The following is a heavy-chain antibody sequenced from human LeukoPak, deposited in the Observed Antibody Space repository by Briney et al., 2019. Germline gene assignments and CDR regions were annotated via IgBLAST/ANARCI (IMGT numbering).Heavy chain of an antibody. V-gene: IGHV4-34*01. CDR1: GGSFSGYY. Sequence: PSESLSLTCAVYGGSFSGYYWSWIRQPPGKGLEWIGEINHSGSTNYNPSLKSRVTISVDTSKNQFSLKLSSVTAADTAVYYCARGSGYCSSTSCYVRGKFDPWGQGTLVTVSS. CDR3: ARGSGYCSSTSCYVRGKFDP. J-gene: IGHJ5*02. CDR2: INHSGST. D-gene: IGHD2-2*01.